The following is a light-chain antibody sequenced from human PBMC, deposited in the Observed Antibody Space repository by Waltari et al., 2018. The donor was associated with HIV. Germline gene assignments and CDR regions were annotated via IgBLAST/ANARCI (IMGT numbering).Light chain of an antibody. CDR1: QSVTSSY. Sequence: ENVLTQSPGTLSLSPGARATISCRASQSVTSSYLAWYQQKPGQAPRLLIYDASGRATGIPDRFSGSGSGTDFTLTISSLEPEDFAVYYCQRYGISPRTFGGGTKVEIK. J-gene: IGKJ4*01. CDR2: DAS. CDR3: QRYGISPRT. V-gene: IGKV3-20*01.